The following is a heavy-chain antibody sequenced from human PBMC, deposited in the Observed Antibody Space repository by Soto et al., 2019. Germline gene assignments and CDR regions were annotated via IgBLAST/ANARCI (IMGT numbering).Heavy chain of an antibody. J-gene: IGHJ5*02. Sequence: PSETLSLTCTVSGGSISSGGYYWSWIRQHPGKGLEWIGYIYYSGSTYYNPSLKSRVTISVDTSKNQFSLKLSSVTAADTAVYYCAREKGRTGNLYWFDPWGQGTLVTVSS. CDR1: GGSISSGGYY. CDR2: IYYSGST. V-gene: IGHV4-31*03. CDR3: AREKGRTGNLYWFDP. D-gene: IGHD1-1*01.